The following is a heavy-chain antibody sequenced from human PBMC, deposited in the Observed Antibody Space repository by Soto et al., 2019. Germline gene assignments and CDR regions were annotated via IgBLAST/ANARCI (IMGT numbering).Heavy chain of an antibody. Sequence: GGSLRLSCAASGFTFDDYAMHWVRQAPGEGLEWVSGISWNSGSIGYADSVKGRFTISRDNAKNSLYLQMNSLRAEDTALYYCAKDKIEVGDLGLDVWGKGTTVTVSS. D-gene: IGHD3-16*01. CDR3: AKDKIEVGDLGLDV. J-gene: IGHJ6*04. CDR1: GFTFDDYA. CDR2: ISWNSGSI. V-gene: IGHV3-9*01.